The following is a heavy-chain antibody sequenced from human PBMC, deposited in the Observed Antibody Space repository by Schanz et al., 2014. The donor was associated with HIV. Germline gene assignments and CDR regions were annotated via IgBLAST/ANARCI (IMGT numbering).Heavy chain of an antibody. D-gene: IGHD3-10*01. J-gene: IGHJ6*02. CDR2: IIPIFGTA. V-gene: IGHV1-69*01. Sequence: QVQLVQSGAEVKKPGSSVKVSCKASGGTFSSDAFIWVRQAPGQGLEWMGGIIPIFGTANYAPKFQGRVTIIADDSTSTLYLELSSLRSEDTAVYYCTSGSFEFGDLLDDYYYDAMDVWGQGTTVTVSS. CDR1: GGTFSSDA. CDR3: TSGSFEFGDLLDDYYYDAMDV.